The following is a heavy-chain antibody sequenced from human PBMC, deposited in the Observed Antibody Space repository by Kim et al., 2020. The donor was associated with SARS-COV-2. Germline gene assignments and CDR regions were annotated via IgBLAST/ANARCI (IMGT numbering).Heavy chain of an antibody. J-gene: IGHJ4*02. CDR3: ARDHDEYCSGGSCYFLDY. CDR1: GGTFSSYA. V-gene: IGHV1-69*13. CDR2: IIPIFGTA. D-gene: IGHD2-15*01. Sequence: SVKVSCKASGGTFSSYAISWVRQAPGQGLEWMGGIIPIFGTANYAQKVQGRVTITADESTSTAYMELSSLRSEDTAVYYCARDHDEYCSGGSCYFLDYWGQGTLVTVSS.